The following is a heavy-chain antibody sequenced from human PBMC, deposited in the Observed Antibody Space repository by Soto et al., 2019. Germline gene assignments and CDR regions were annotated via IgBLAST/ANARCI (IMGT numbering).Heavy chain of an antibody. CDR2: ISWNSGSI. Sequence: SLVLSCAASGFTFDDYAMHGVRQAPGKGLGWVSGISWNSGSIGYADSVKGRFTISRDNAKNSLYLQMNGLRAEDTALYYCAKARSGSTRSPNFDYWGQGTLVTVSS. V-gene: IGHV3-9*01. J-gene: IGHJ4*02. CDR3: AKARSGSTRSPNFDY. CDR1: GFTFDDYA. D-gene: IGHD3-10*01.